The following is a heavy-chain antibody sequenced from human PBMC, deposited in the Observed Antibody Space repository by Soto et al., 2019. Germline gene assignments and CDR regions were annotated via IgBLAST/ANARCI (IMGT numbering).Heavy chain of an antibody. D-gene: IGHD6-19*01. CDR1: GYTFINYG. CDR2: ISAYNGDT. Sequence: QVQLVQSGAEVKKPGASVKVSCKASGYTFINYGITWVRQAPGQGLEWMGWISAYNGDTNYAQKLQGRVTMTTDTSTNTTYMELMSLRSDDTAVYYCARDRGVAPPVAGNIYYYYYMDVWGKGTTVTVSS. V-gene: IGHV1-18*01. J-gene: IGHJ6*03. CDR3: ARDRGVAPPVAGNIYYYYYMDV.